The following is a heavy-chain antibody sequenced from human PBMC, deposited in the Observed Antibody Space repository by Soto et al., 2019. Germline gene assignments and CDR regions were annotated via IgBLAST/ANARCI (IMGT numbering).Heavy chain of an antibody. V-gene: IGHV3-48*02. CDR2: ISGRGTTT. CDR3: ARLGYCSSATCKYYFYYYGMDV. Sequence: GGSLRFSCEASGFSFGSYSMNWVRQAPGKGLEWVSFISGRGTTTYYADSVRGRFTVSRDNAKNSLSLEVNSLRDEDTAVYYCARLGYCSSATCKYYFYYYGMDVWGQGTTVTVSS. CDR1: GFSFGSYS. J-gene: IGHJ6*02. D-gene: IGHD2-2*01.